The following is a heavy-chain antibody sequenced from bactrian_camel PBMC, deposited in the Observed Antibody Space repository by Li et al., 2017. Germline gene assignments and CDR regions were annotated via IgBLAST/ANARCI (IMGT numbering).Heavy chain of an antibody. J-gene: IGHJ4*01. CDR1: GFTFSRVA. D-gene: IGHD4*01. Sequence: VQLVESGGGLVQPGGSLRLSCAASGFTFSRVAMNWVRQAPGKGLEWVATIHSGGGSTYYTDSVKGRFTISRDNAKNTLYLQLNSLKTEDTAMYYCAAQWDYAYPGYNYWGQGTQVTVS. V-gene: IGHV3S31*01. CDR2: IHSGGGST. CDR3: AAQWDYAYPGYNY.